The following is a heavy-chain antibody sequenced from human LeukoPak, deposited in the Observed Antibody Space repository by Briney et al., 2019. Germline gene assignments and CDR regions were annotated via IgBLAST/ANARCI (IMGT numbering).Heavy chain of an antibody. CDR3: AKDREYSSSWFPFFDY. CDR1: GFTFSSYG. V-gene: IGHV3-33*06. CDR2: IWYDGSNK. D-gene: IGHD6-13*01. J-gene: IGHJ4*02. Sequence: PGRSLRLSCAASGFTFSSYGTHWVRQALGKGLEWVAVIWYDGSNKYYADSVKGRFTISRDNSKNTLYLQMNSLRAEDTAVYYCAKDREYSSSWFPFFDYWGQGTLVTVSS.